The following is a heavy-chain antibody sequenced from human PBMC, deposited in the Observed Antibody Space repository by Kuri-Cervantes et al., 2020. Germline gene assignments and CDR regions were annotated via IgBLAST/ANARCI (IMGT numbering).Heavy chain of an antibody. CDR1: GFTVSSNY. V-gene: IGHV3-53*01. Sequence: GGSLRLSCAASGFTVSSNYMSWVRQAPGKGLEWVSVIYSGGSTYYADSVKGRFTISRDNSKNTLYLQMNSLRAEDTAVYYCARDPVVRGVMRLFDAFDIWGQGTMVTVSS. CDR2: IYSGGST. D-gene: IGHD3-10*01. J-gene: IGHJ3*02. CDR3: ARDPVVRGVMRLFDAFDI.